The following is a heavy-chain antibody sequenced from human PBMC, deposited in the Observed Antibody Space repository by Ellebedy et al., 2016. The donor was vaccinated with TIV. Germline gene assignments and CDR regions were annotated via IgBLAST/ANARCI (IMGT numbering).Heavy chain of an antibody. D-gene: IGHD3-3*01. CDR1: GFTFSSYA. CDR3: ARGGGFFE. CDR2: ISYDGSNK. J-gene: IGHJ4*01. V-gene: IGHV3-30*07. Sequence: GESLKISCAASGFTFSSYAMHWVRQAPGKGLEWVAVISYDGSNKYYADSVKGRFTISRDNAKNTLYLQMNSLRAEDTAVYYCARGGGFFEWGHGTLVTVSS.